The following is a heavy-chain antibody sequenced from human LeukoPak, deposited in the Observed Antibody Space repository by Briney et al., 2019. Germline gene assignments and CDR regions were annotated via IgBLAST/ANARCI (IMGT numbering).Heavy chain of an antibody. CDR2: INGSGGNT. CDR1: GFTFSSYA. J-gene: IGHJ4*02. D-gene: IGHD5-18*01. CDR3: AKVRGGYSYGLFDY. Sequence: GGSLRLSCSASGFTFSSYAMIWVPQAPGKGLEWVSAINGSGGNTYYEDPVKGRFTISRDNSKNMLYLQMNSLRAEDTAVYYCAKVRGGYSYGLFDYWGQGTLVTVSS. V-gene: IGHV3-23*01.